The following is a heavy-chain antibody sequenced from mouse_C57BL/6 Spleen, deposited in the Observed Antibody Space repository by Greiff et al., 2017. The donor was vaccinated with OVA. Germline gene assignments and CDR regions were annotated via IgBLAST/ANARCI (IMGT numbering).Heavy chain of an antibody. CDR3: ARDGDSNSPWFAY. CDR1: GFTFSDFY. Sequence: EVKLVESGGGLVQSGRSLRLSCATSGFTFSDFYMEWVRQAPGKGLEWIAASRNTANDYTTESSASVKGRLIVSRDTSQSILYLQMNALRAEDTAIYYGARDGDSNSPWFAYWGQGTLVTVSA. D-gene: IGHD2-5*01. CDR2: SRNTANDYTT. V-gene: IGHV7-1*01. J-gene: IGHJ3*01.